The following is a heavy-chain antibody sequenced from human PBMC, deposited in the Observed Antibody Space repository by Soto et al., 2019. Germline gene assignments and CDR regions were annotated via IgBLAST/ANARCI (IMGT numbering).Heavy chain of an antibody. V-gene: IGHV1-69*13. D-gene: IGHD6-19*01. CDR1: GDTFSSYA. Sequence: SVKVSCKASGDTFSSYAISWVRQAPGQGLEWMGGIIPLCGTANYAQKFQGRVTITADEFTTTAYMELSSLRSEDTAVYYCASAPRSGCYVSGMDAWGQGTTVTVSS. J-gene: IGHJ6*02. CDR3: ASAPRSGCYVSGMDA. CDR2: IIPLCGTA.